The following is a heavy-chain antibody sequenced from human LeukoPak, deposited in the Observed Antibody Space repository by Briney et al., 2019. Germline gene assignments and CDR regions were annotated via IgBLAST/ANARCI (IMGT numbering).Heavy chain of an antibody. Sequence: PGGSLRLSCAASGFTFSTYDMHWVRQAPGKGLEWVAIISYDGSDKYYADSVKGRFTISRDNSKNTLYLHMSNLRVEDTAVYYCERDPSEYEWQRGWYRDFWGQGSQVTVSS. V-gene: IGHV3-30*03. CDR2: ISYDGSDK. J-gene: IGHJ4*02. CDR3: ERDPSEYEWQRGWYRDF. D-gene: IGHD6-19*01. CDR1: GFTFSTYD.